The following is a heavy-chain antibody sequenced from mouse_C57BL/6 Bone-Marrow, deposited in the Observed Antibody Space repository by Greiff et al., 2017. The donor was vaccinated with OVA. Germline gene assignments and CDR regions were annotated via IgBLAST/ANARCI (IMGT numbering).Heavy chain of an antibody. D-gene: IGHD2-3*01. J-gene: IGHJ1*03. V-gene: IGHV3-6*01. CDR2: ISYDGSN. Sequence: DVQLQESGPGLVKPSQSLSLTCSVTGYSITSGYYWNWIRQFPGNKLEWMGYISYDGSNNYNPSLKNRISITRDTSKNQFFLKLNSVTTEDTATYYCARPDDGYYPWWYFDVWGTGTTVTVSS. CDR3: ARPDDGYYPWWYFDV. CDR1: GYSITSGYY.